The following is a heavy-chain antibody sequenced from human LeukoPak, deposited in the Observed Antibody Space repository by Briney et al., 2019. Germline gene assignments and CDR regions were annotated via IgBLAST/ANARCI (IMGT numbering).Heavy chain of an antibody. Sequence: GTLSLTCTVSGDSVSSTHWWSWVRQPPGRGLEWIGEIYRSGSTNDNPSLKSRVTVSVDQSKNQFSLKLTSVTAADTAVYYCARRQWGAVGFDYWGQGTLVTVSS. J-gene: IGHJ4*02. CDR1: GDSVSSTHW. D-gene: IGHD6-19*01. CDR2: IYRSGST. V-gene: IGHV4-4*02. CDR3: ARRQWGAVGFDY.